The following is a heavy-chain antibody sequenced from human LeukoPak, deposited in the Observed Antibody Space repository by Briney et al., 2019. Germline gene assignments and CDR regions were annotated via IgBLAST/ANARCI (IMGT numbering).Heavy chain of an antibody. V-gene: IGHV3-30*02. Sequence: GGSLRLSCAASGFTFSSYGMHWVRQAPGKGLEWVAFIRYDGSNKYYADSVKGRFTISRDNSKNTVYLQMNNLRGDDTAVYYCAKRIEADYWGQGTLVTVSS. CDR3: AKRIEADY. J-gene: IGHJ4*02. CDR1: GFTFSSYG. CDR2: IRYDGSNK.